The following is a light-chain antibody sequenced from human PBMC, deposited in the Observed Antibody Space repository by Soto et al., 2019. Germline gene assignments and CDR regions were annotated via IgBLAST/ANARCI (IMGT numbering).Light chain of an antibody. Sequence: DIQMTQSPTSLSASVGDRVTITCRASQSINYYVNWYQQKPGKAPKLLMYAATSLQSGVPSRFSGSGSGAEYTLIITSLQPEDFATYYCQPTYSSPHPFGRGTKLDIK. J-gene: IGKJ2*01. CDR2: AAT. CDR3: QPTYSSPHP. CDR1: QSINYY. V-gene: IGKV1-39*01.